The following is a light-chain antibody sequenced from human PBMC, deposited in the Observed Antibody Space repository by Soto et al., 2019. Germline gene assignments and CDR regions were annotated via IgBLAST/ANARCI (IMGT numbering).Light chain of an antibody. J-gene: IGKJ2*01. CDR3: MQGTPGPYT. CDR1: QSLVTSDGNTY. V-gene: IGKV2-30*01. Sequence: DVVMTQSPLSLPVTLGQPASISCRSSQSLVTSDGNTYLNWFQQRPGQSPRRLIYKVSNRDSGVPDRCGGGVSGFVFTMKIRRVEAEDVGVYYCMQGTPGPYTFGQGTKLEIK. CDR2: KVS.